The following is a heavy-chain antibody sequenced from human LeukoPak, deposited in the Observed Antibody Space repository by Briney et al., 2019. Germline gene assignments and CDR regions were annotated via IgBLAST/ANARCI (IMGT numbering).Heavy chain of an antibody. CDR3: ANGYCTNGVCYPYYYYYMDV. V-gene: IGHV1-8*01. D-gene: IGHD2-8*01. J-gene: IGHJ6*03. CDR1: GYTFTSYD. Sequence: GASVKVSCKASGYTFTSYDINWVRQATGQGLEWMGWMNPNSGNTGYAQKFQGRVTMTRNTFISTAYMELSSLRSEDTAVYYCANGYCTNGVCYPYYYYYMDVWGKGTTVTVSS. CDR2: MNPNSGNT.